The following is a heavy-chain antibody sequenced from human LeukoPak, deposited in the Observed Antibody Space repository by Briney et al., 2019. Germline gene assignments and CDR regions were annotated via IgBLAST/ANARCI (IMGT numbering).Heavy chain of an antibody. J-gene: IGHJ4*02. CDR3: AREFVAARDFDY. Sequence: SETLSLTCTVSGGSISSGGYYWSWIRQPPGKGLEWIGYIYHSGSTYCNPSLKSRVTISVDRSKNQFSLKLSSVTAADTAVYYCAREFVAARDFDYWGQGILVTVSS. D-gene: IGHD6-6*01. CDR1: GGSISSGGYY. CDR2: IYHSGST. V-gene: IGHV4-30-2*01.